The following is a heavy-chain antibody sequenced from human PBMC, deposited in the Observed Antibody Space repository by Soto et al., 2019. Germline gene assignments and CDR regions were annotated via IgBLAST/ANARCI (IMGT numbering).Heavy chain of an antibody. CDR2: INPSAGRT. J-gene: IGHJ5*02. V-gene: IGHV1-46*01. CDR1: GYTFTSYY. D-gene: IGHD6-6*01. CDR3: ARGGQCSTSSWGNWFDP. Sequence: QVQLVQSGAEVKKPGASVKVSCKASGYTFTSYYIHWVRQAPGQGLEWMGIINPSAGRTSYAQKFQCRVTMTRDTSTSTVYMEISSLISEDTAVYYCARGGQCSTSSWGNWFDPWGQGTLGTVSS.